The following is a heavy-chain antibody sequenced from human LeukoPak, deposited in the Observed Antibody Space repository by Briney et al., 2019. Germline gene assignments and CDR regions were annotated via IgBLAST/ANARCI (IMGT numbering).Heavy chain of an antibody. CDR3: ARQLERTGDFDI. V-gene: IGHV1-69*04. Sequence: ASVKVSCKASGGTFNSFAISWVRQAPGQGLEGMGRIISVLDITNYAQEFQGRVTITADNSTNTAYMELSSLRSEDTAVYYCARQLERTGDFDIWGQGTMVTVSS. J-gene: IGHJ3*02. CDR2: IISVLDIT. D-gene: IGHD6-13*01. CDR1: GGTFNSFA.